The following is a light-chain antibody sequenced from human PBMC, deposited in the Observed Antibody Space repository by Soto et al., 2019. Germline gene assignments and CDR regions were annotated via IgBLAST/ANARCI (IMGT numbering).Light chain of an antibody. J-gene: IGKJ1*01. CDR3: QLYGTAPKT. Sequence: EIVLTQSPGTLSLSPGERATLSCRAIETVAGSYLAWYQQKPGQAPRLLIHGASTRATGIADRFSGSGSGTDFTLTISRLEPEDFEVYYCQLYGTAPKTFGQGTKVDIK. CDR1: ETVAGSY. V-gene: IGKV3-20*01. CDR2: GAS.